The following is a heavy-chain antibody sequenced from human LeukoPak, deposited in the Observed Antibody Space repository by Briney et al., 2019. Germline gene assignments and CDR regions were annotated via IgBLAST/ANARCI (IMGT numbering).Heavy chain of an antibody. D-gene: IGHD2-15*01. Sequence: GGSLRLSCAASGFTFSSYSRNWVRQAPEKGLEWVSSISSSSSYIYYADSVKGRFTISRDNAKNSLYLQMNSLRAEDTAVYYCGRVGGSCYFAYGAQEPLVTVPS. CDR2: ISSSSSYI. J-gene: IGHJ4*02. CDR1: GFTFSSYS. CDR3: GRVGGSCYFAY. V-gene: IGHV3-21*01.